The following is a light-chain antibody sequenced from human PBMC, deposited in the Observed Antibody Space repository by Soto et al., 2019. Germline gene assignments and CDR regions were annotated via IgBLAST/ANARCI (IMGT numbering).Light chain of an antibody. CDR3: QEYGRT. CDR2: AAS. J-gene: IGKJ5*01. Sequence: EVVLTQSPGTLSLSPGETATLSCKTSQSISTNYLAWYQHKPGQAPRLLIYAASNRITGIPDRFSGSGSGTDFSRPISRLEPEDFAIYYCQEYGRTFGQGTRLAIK. V-gene: IGKV3-20*01. CDR1: QSISTNY.